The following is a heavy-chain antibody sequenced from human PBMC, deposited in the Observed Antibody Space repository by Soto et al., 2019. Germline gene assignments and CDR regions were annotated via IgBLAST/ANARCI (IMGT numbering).Heavy chain of an antibody. CDR3: VKDHIATAGIGVYTWFDP. Sequence: LGGSLRLSCSASGFTFSTYAMHWVRQAPGKGLEYIAGITSNGRTTSYKDSVKGRFIISRDNSESTLYLQMSSLRFDDTAVYFCVKDHIATAGIGVYTWFDPWGQGTRLTVSS. CDR1: GFTFSTYA. J-gene: IGHJ5*02. CDR2: ITSNGRTT. D-gene: IGHD6-13*01. V-gene: IGHV3-64D*06.